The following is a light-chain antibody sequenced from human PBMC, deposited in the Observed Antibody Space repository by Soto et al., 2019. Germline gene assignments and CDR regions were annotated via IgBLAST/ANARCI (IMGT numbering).Light chain of an antibody. J-gene: IGKJ5*01. V-gene: IGKV1-39*01. CDR3: QQRYSTTIT. CDR1: QSISSW. Sequence: DIQMTQSHSTLSASVGDRVTITCRASQSISSWLAWYQQKQGKAPKILIYAASSLQSGVPSRFSGSGSGTDGTITLSSLQKEDGSTYYCQQRYSTTITFCQGTRLENK. CDR2: AAS.